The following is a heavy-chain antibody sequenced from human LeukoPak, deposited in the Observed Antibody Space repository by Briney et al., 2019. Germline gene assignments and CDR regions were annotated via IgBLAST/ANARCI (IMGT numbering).Heavy chain of an antibody. CDR1: GGSISSSSLY. Sequence: SETLSLTCTVSGGSISSSSLYWGWIRQPPGKGLEWIGSIFYSGSPDYNSSLKSRIAISVDTSKNQFSLKLNSVTAADTAVYYCVRHVSGSGDSNAFFDYWGQGILVTVSS. CDR2: IFYSGSP. V-gene: IGHV4-39*01. D-gene: IGHD2-21*01. CDR3: VRHVSGSGDSNAFFDY. J-gene: IGHJ4*02.